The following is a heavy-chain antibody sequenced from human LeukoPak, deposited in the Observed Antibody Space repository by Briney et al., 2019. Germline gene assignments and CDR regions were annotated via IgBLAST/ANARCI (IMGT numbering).Heavy chain of an antibody. CDR3: AKRGLTYYYDY. Sequence: PGGSLRLSCAASGFMFSSYGMLWVRQAPGKGLEWVAVISYDGSDKYHADSVKGRFTISRDNSKNTVYLQMNSLRAEDTAVYYCAKRGLTYYYDYWGQGTLVTVSS. V-gene: IGHV3-30*18. CDR1: GFMFSSYG. J-gene: IGHJ4*02. CDR2: ISYDGSDK. D-gene: IGHD1-20*01.